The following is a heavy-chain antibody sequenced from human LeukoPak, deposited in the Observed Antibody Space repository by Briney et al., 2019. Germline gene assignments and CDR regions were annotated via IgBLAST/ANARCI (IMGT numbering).Heavy chain of an antibody. V-gene: IGHV7-4-1*02. CDR1: GYTFTNYA. CDR2: IHPSTGNP. J-gene: IGHJ4*02. CDR3: ARGTVLLWFGEPLPITPLFDY. D-gene: IGHD3-10*01. Sequence: GASVKASCKASGYTFTNYAMNWVRQAPGQGLEWMGWIHPSTGNPTYAQGFTGRFAFSLDTSVSTAYLQISSLKAEDTAVYYCARGTVLLWFGEPLPITPLFDYWGQGTLVTVSS.